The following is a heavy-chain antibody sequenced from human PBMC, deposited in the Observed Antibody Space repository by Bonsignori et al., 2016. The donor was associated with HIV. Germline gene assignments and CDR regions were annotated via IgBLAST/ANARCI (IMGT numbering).Heavy chain of an antibody. Sequence: WIRQPPGKGLEWIGSIFHSGIIHYNPSLKSRVTISVDTSNNQFSLRLSSVTAADTAVYYCAQAVAGTRYFDYWGQGTLVTVSS. D-gene: IGHD6-19*01. V-gene: IGHV4-38-2*01. CDR3: AQAVAGTRYFDY. CDR2: IFHSGII. J-gene: IGHJ4*02.